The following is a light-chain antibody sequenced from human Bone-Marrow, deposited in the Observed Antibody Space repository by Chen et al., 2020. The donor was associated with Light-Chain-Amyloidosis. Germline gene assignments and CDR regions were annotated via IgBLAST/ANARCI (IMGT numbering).Light chain of an antibody. Sequence: DIQLTQSPSTLSASVGDRVTITCRASESVVGWLAWYQHHPGKAPKLLMYHGSTLHSGVPSRFSGSGFATDFSLIISNLEPEDFATYYCQQYSSRVLSFGVGTKVEMK. V-gene: IGKV1-5*01. CDR3: QQYSSRVLS. CDR1: ESVVGW. J-gene: IGKJ4*01. CDR2: HGS.